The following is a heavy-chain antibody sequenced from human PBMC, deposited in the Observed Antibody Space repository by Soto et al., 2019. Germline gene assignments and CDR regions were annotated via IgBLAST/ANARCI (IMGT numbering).Heavy chain of an antibody. D-gene: IGHD3-22*01. CDR3: ARCQAYDSNPLDGMDV. V-gene: IGHV5-10-1*01. CDR2: IDPSDSYT. Sequence: GESLKISCKGSGYSFTSYWISWARQMPGKGLEWMGRIDPSDSYTNYSPSFQGHVTISADKSISTAYLQWSSLKASDTAMYYCARCQAYDSNPLDGMDVWGQGTTVTVSS. J-gene: IGHJ6*02. CDR1: GYSFTSYW.